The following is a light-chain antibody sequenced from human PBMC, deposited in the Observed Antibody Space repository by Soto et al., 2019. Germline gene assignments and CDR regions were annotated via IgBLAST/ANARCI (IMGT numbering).Light chain of an antibody. CDR1: QIVSSY. Sequence: EIVLTQSPATLSLSPGERATLSCRASQIVSSYLAWYQQKPGQAPRLLIYDASNRATGIPARLSGSGSGTDFTLTICSLEPEDFAVYYCQQRSNWPPPVTVGGGTKVDIK. CDR3: QQRSNWPPPVT. V-gene: IGKV3-11*01. CDR2: DAS. J-gene: IGKJ4*01.